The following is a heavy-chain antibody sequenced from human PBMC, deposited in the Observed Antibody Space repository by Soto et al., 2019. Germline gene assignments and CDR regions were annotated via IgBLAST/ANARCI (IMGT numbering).Heavy chain of an antibody. D-gene: IGHD5-18*01. CDR1: GFTFSSYA. V-gene: IGHV3-30-3*01. J-gene: IGHJ4*02. CDR2: ISYDGSNK. Sequence: GGSLRLSCAASGFTFSSYAMHWVRQAPGKGLEWVAVISYDGSNKYYADSVKGRFTISRDNSKNTLYLQMNSLRAEDTAVYYCARVPDTAMGPFDYWGQGTLVTVSS. CDR3: ARVPDTAMGPFDY.